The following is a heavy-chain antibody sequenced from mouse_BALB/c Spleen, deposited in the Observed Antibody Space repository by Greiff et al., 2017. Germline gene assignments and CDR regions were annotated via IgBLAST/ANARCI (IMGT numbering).Heavy chain of an antibody. J-gene: IGHJ4*01. V-gene: IGHV5-6-5*01. CDR3: ARGSYGSSLSAMDY. D-gene: IGHD1-1*01. CDR1: GFTFSSYA. CDR2: ISSGGST. Sequence: EVKLVESGGGLVKPGGSLKLSCAASGFTFSSYAMSWVRQTPEKRLEWVASISSGGSTYYPDSVKGRFTISRDNARNILYLQMSSLRSEDTAMYYCARGSYGSSLSAMDYWGQGTSVTVSS.